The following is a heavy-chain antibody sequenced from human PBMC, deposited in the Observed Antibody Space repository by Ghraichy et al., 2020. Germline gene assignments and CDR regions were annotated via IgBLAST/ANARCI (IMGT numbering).Heavy chain of an antibody. Sequence: SETLSLTCAVYGGSFSGYYWSWIRQPPGKGLEWIGEINHSGSTNYNPSLKSRVTISVDTSKNQFSLKLSSVTAADTAVYYCARANRDVVVVAATVFDPWGQGTLVTVSS. CDR1: GGSFSGYY. V-gene: IGHV4-34*01. D-gene: IGHD2-15*01. J-gene: IGHJ5*02. CDR2: INHSGST. CDR3: ARANRDVVVVAATVFDP.